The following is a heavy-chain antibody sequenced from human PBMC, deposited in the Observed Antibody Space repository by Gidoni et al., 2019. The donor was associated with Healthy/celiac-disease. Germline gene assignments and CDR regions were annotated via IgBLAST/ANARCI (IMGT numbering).Heavy chain of an antibody. CDR1: GFTFSSYG. CDR3: AKDFGAYCGGECYSVDY. Sequence: QVQLVESGGGVVQPGRSLRLSCAASGFTFSSYGMHWVRQAPGKGLGWVAVISYDGSNKYYADSVKGRFTISRDNSKNTLYLQMNSLRAEDTAVYYCAKDFGAYCGGECYSVDYWGQGTLVTVSS. V-gene: IGHV3-30*18. J-gene: IGHJ4*02. CDR2: ISYDGSNK. D-gene: IGHD2-21*01.